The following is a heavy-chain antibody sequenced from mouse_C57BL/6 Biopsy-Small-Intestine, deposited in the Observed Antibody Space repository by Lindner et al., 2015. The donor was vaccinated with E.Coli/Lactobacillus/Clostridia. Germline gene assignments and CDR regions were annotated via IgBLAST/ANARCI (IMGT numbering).Heavy chain of an antibody. V-gene: IGHV1-84*02. Sequence: SVKVSCKASGYTFTGYYIHWVRQAPGQGLEWMGWINPDNGLTNYAQKFQVRVTMTRDTSISTAYMELSRLRSDDTAVFFCARDLYYLYDYWGQGTLVSVS. CDR3: ARDLYYLYDY. CDR2: INPDNGLT. D-gene: IGHD1-1*01. J-gene: IGHJ3*01. CDR1: GYTFTGYY.